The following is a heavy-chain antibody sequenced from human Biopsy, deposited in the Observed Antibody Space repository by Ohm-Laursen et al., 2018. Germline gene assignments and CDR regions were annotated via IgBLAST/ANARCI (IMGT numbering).Heavy chain of an antibody. CDR1: TGTFDSYG. Sequence: SVKVSCKPSTGTFDSYGVTWVRQAPGQGLEWLGGNIPILGTGNYAQKFQDRVTVAADTSTSTATMELRSLRSDDTAVYYCATKLTGYFHHWGQGTLVIVSS. CDR2: NIPILGTG. D-gene: IGHD3-9*01. J-gene: IGHJ1*01. CDR3: ATKLTGYFHH. V-gene: IGHV1-69*06.